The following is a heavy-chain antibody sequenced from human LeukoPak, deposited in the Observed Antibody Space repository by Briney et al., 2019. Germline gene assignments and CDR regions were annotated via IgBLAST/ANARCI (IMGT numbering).Heavy chain of an antibody. D-gene: IGHD3-9*01. Sequence: SETLSLTCTVSSGSITNYYWSWIRQPPGKELEWIGYIYYSGNTNYDPSLQSRVTISLDTSKNQFSLKLSSVTAADTAVYYCARDRRAHILTGYDEFDIWGQGTMVTVSS. J-gene: IGHJ3*02. V-gene: IGHV4-59*12. CDR2: IYYSGNT. CDR1: SGSITNYY. CDR3: ARDRRAHILTGYDEFDI.